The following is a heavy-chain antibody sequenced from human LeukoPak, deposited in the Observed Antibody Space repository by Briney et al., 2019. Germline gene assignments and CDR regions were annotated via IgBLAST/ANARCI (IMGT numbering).Heavy chain of an antibody. D-gene: IGHD3-22*01. V-gene: IGHV4-39*07. J-gene: IGHJ4*02. CDR1: GGSISSSSYY. CDR2: IYYSGST. Sequence: KSSETLSLTCTVSGGSISSSSYYWGWIRQPPGKGLEWIGSIYYSGSTYYNPSLKSRVTISVDTSKNQFSLKLSSVTAADTAVYYCARGNVGYYDSSGYYGHWGQGTLVTVSS. CDR3: ARGNVGYYDSSGYYGH.